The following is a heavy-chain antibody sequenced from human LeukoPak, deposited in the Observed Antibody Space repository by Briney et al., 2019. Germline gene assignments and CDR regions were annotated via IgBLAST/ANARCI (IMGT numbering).Heavy chain of an antibody. V-gene: IGHV1-69*13. J-gene: IGHJ4*02. Sequence: SVKVSCKASGGTFSSYAISWVRQAPGQGLEWMGGITPIFGTANYAQKFQGRVTITADESTSTAYMELSSLRSEDTAVYYCARGGYCSSTSCYLFDYWGQGTLVTVSS. CDR3: ARGGYCSSTSCYLFDY. CDR2: ITPIFGTA. CDR1: GGTFSSYA. D-gene: IGHD2-2*01.